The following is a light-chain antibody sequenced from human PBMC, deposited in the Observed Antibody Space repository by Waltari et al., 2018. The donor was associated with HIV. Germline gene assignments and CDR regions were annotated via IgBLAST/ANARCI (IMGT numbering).Light chain of an antibody. J-gene: IGKJ2*01. Sequence: EIVMTQSPATLWLSPGETATLSCRTRQSIATNLAWYQQKRGQAPQLLIYDASTGAAGVPPRFSGSGSGTEFNLTIDSLQSDDFAIYYCQQYNNWPYTFARGSKVEVK. V-gene: IGKV3-15*01. CDR2: DAS. CDR1: QSIATN. CDR3: QQYNNWPYT.